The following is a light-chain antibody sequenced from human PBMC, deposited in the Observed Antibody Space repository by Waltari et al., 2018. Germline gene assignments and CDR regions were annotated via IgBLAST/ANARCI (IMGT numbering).Light chain of an antibody. CDR1: SSDVGGYNY. V-gene: IGLV2-14*01. CDR2: EGS. J-gene: IGLJ1*01. CDR3: SSYTSSNPYV. Sequence: QSALTQPASVSGSPGQSITISCTGTSSDVGGYNYVSWYQQHPGKAPKLMIYEGSKRPSGVSNRFSGSKSGNTASLTISGLQAEDEADYYCSSYTSSNPYVFGTGTKVTVL.